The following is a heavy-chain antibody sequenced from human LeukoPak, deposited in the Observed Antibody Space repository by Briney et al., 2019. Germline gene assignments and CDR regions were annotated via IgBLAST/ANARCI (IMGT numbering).Heavy chain of an antibody. V-gene: IGHV3-21*01. CDR1: GFSFSSYA. CDR3: ARDRANYYDILTGYYGEFPRAFDI. J-gene: IGHJ3*02. Sequence: GGSLRLSCAASGFSFSSYAMSWVRQAPGKGLEWVSSISSSSSYIYYADSVKGRFTISRDNAKNSPYLRMNSLRAEDTAVYYCARDRANYYDILTGYYGEFPRAFDIWGQGTMVTVSS. D-gene: IGHD3-9*01. CDR2: ISSSSSYI.